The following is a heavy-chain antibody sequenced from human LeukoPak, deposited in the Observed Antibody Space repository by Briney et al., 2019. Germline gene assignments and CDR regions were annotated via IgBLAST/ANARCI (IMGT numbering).Heavy chain of an antibody. V-gene: IGHV4-39*01. CDR3: ARTRYYYNSRSYGAPYYFDY. Sequence: PSETLSLTCAVSGGSISSNSYYWGWIRQPPGKGLEWIGSIYYSGSTYYNPSLKSRVTISVDTSENQFSLKLSPVTAADTAVYYCARTRYYYNSRSYGAPYYFDYWGQGTLVTVSS. J-gene: IGHJ4*02. CDR1: GGSISSNSYY. CDR2: IYYSGST. D-gene: IGHD3-10*01.